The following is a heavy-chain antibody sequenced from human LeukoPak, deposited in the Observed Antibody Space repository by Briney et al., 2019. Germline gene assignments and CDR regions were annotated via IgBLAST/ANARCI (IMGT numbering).Heavy chain of an antibody. J-gene: IGHJ5*01. V-gene: IGHV3-23*01. CDR2: IYAGGGSK. CDR3: AKDLTSGDGKWEFDS. Sequence: QTGGSLRLSCAASGFTFSNFAMAWVRQSPRKGLEWVSGIYAGGGSKYYADSVRGRFTISRDNARDMVFLQMNSLRGDDTAVYFCAKDLTSGDGKWEFDSWGQGTLVTVA. CDR1: GFTFSNFA. D-gene: IGHD3-9*01.